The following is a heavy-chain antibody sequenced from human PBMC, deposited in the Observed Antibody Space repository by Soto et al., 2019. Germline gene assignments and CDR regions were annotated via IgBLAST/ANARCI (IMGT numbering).Heavy chain of an antibody. V-gene: IGHV1-18*04. D-gene: IGHD3-3*01. J-gene: IGHJ6*02. CDR2: ISAYNGNT. CDR3: ARGATVRDFWRGFYPDYQYYGMGV. CDR1: GYKFTSYG. Sequence: ASVKLSCKASGYKFTSYGLSWVRQAPGQGLEWMGWISAYNGNTNYALKFQDRVTMTTDTYTSTAYMELRSLTYDDTAVYYCARGATVRDFWRGFYPDYQYYGMGVWGQGTTVTVSS.